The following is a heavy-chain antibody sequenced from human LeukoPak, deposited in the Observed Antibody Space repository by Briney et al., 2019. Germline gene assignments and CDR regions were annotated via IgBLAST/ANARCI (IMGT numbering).Heavy chain of an antibody. Sequence: SETLSLTCTVSGGSIGSNLYYWSWIRQPPGKGLEWIGEINHSGSTNYNPSLKSRVTISVDTSKNQFSLKLSSVTAADTAVYYCARAYSSSWYWNWFDPWGQGTLVTVSS. J-gene: IGHJ5*02. CDR3: ARAYSSSWYWNWFDP. CDR1: GGSIGSNLYY. CDR2: INHSGST. V-gene: IGHV4-39*07. D-gene: IGHD6-13*01.